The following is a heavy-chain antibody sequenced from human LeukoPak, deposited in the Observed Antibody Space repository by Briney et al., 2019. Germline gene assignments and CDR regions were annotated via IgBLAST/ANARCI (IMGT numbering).Heavy chain of an antibody. V-gene: IGHV3-53*05. J-gene: IGHJ4*02. D-gene: IGHD2-2*01. Sequence: PGGSLRLSCAASGVAANNYVFDYMSWVRQAPGKALEWVSVIHRSGTAYYADSVRGLFIISRDTSENMLYLRMYSLRAEDSALYYCATSTSNKDFDYWGQGTLVTVSS. CDR2: IHRSGTA. CDR3: ATSTSNKDFDY. CDR1: GVAANNYVFDY.